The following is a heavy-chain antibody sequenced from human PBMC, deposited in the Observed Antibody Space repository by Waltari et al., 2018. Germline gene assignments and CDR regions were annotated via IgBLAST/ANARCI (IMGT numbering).Heavy chain of an antibody. V-gene: IGHV3-7*01. J-gene: IGHJ6*02. CDR2: IKQDGSEK. D-gene: IGHD1-7*01. Sequence: EVQLVESGGGLVQPGGSLRLSCAASGFTFSSYWMSWVRQAPGKGLGWVANIKQDGSEKYYVDSVKGRFTISRDNAKNSLYLQMNSLRAEDTAVYYCARDRIADWNYVPLSMDVWGQGTTVTVSS. CDR3: ARDRIADWNYVPLSMDV. CDR1: GFTFSSYW.